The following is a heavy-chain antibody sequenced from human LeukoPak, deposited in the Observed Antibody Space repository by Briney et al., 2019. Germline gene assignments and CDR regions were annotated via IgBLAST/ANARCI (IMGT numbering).Heavy chain of an antibody. D-gene: IGHD6-19*01. CDR1: GATFSSYA. CDR2: IIPIFGTA. Sequence: SVKVSCTASGATFSSYAISWVRQAPGQGLEWMGGIIPIFGTANYAQKFQGRVTITTDESTSTAYMELSSLRSEDTAVYYCARDKSSSGWATWFDPWGQGTLVTVSS. CDR3: ARDKSSSGWATWFDP. J-gene: IGHJ5*02. V-gene: IGHV1-69*05.